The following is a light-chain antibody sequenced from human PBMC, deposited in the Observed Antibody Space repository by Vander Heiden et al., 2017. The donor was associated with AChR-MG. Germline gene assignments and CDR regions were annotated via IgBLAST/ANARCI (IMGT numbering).Light chain of an antibody. CDR1: SSDVGSDNL. J-gene: IGLJ1*01. CDR2: EGS. V-gene: IGLV2-23*01. CDR3: CSYAGSSTFYV. Sequence: QSALTQPASLSGSPGQSITISCTGTSSDVGSDNLVSWYQQHPGKAPKLMIYEGSKRPSGVSNRFSGSKSGNTASLTISGLQAEDEADYYCCSYAGSSTFYVFGTGTKVTVL.